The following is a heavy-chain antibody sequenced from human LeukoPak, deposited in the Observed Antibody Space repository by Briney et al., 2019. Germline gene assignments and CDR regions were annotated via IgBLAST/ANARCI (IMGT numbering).Heavy chain of an antibody. CDR1: AGPISSNSYY. Sequence: PSETLSLTCTVPAGPISSNSYYWGWIRQPPGKGMECPGYIYYSGSTYYNQSLKSRVTISVDTSKNQFSLKLSSVTAADTAVYYCARFYCGGDCYSGYFNYWGQGTLVTVSS. D-gene: IGHD2-21*02. J-gene: IGHJ4*02. V-gene: IGHV4-39*01. CDR2: IYYSGST. CDR3: ARFYCGGDCYSGYFNY.